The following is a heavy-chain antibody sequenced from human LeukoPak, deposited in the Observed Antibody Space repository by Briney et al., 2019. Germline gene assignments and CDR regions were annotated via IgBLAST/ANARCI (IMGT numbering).Heavy chain of an antibody. V-gene: IGHV1-69*04. J-gene: IGHJ4*02. CDR2: IIPILGIA. Sequence: GASVKVSCKASGGTFSSYAISWVRQAPGQGLGWMGRIIPILGIANYAQKFKGRVTITAEKSTSTAYMELSSLRSEDTAVYYCARGRDGYNFIYDWGQGTLVTVSS. CDR3: ARGRDGYNFIYD. CDR1: GGTFSSYA. D-gene: IGHD5-24*01.